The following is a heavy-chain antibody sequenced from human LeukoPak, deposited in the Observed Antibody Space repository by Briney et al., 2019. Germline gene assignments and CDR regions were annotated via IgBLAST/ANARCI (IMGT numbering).Heavy chain of an antibody. D-gene: IGHD5-12*01. CDR1: GYTFTGYY. J-gene: IGHJ4*02. Sequence: ASVKVSCKASGYTFTGYYMHWVRQAPGQGLEWMGWINPNSGGTNYAQKFQGWVIMTRDTSISTAYMELSRLRSDDTAVYYCARDRGGYDEEPFDYWGQGTLVTVSS. CDR3: ARDRGGYDEEPFDY. V-gene: IGHV1-2*04. CDR2: INPNSGGT.